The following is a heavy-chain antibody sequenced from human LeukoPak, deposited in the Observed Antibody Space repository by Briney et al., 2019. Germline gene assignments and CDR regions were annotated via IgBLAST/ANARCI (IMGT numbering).Heavy chain of an antibody. J-gene: IGHJ4*02. CDR2: MNPNSGNT. CDR3: ARRGYSYGYYFDY. D-gene: IGHD5-18*01. V-gene: IGHV1-8*01. CDR1: GYTFTNYD. Sequence: GASVKVSCKASGYTFTNYDINWVRQATGQGLEWMGWMNPNSGNTGYAQKFQGRVTMTRNTSISTAYMELSSLRSEDTAVYYCARRGYSYGYYFDYWGQGTLVTVSS.